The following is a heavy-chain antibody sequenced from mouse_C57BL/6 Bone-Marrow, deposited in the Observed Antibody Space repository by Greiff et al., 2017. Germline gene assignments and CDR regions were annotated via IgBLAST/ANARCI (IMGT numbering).Heavy chain of an antibody. Sequence: EVQLQQSGPELVKPGASVKIPCKASGYTFTDYNMDWVKQSHGKSLEWIGDINPNNGGTIYNQKFKGKATLTVDKASSTAYMELRILTSEDTAVYYCARVFYYGNQYYFDYWGQGTTLTVSS. CDR2: INPNNGGT. D-gene: IGHD2-1*01. J-gene: IGHJ2*01. CDR3: ARVFYYGNQYYFDY. CDR1: GYTFTDYN. V-gene: IGHV1-18*01.